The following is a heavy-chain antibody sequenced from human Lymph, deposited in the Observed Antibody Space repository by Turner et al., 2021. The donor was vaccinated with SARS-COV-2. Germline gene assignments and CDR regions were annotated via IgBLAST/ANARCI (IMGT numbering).Heavy chain of an antibody. CDR2: ISYDGSNK. J-gene: IGHJ6*02. V-gene: IGHV3-30*04. CDR3: ARYASGGYFYYGMDV. Sequence: QVQLVESGGGVVQPGRSLRLSCAASEFTFSTYAIYWVRQAPGKGLEWGAVISYDGSNKYYADSVKGRFTISRDNSKNTLYLQKNSMRAEDTAVYYCARYASGGYFYYGMDVWGQGTTVTVSS. CDR1: EFTFSTYA. D-gene: IGHD3-10*01.